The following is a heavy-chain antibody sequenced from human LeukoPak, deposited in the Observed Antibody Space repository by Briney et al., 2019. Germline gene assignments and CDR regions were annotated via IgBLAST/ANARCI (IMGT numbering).Heavy chain of an antibody. CDR3: AKSSYYDASGYYREYYFDS. Sequence: GGSLRLSCAASGFTFSDYYMSWIRQAPGKGLEWVAVISYDGNIKYYADSVKGRFTISRDKTKNTLYLQMNSLRAEDTAVYYCAKSSYYDASGYYREYYFDSWGQGTLVTVSS. CDR1: GFTFSDYY. V-gene: IGHV3-30*18. D-gene: IGHD3-22*01. CDR2: ISYDGNIK. J-gene: IGHJ4*02.